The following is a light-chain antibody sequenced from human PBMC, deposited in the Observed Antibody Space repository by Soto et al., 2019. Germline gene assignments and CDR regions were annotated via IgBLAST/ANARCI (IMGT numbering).Light chain of an antibody. CDR2: GAS. CDR1: QSVSNNY. Sequence: EIVLPQSPGTLSLSPGARATLSGRASQSVSNNYLAWYQQRPGQATRLLIFGASSRATGIPDRFGGRGSGTDFTLTITTLEPEEFAVYYCQKYGSSPLTVGGGTKVDIK. V-gene: IGKV3-20*01. CDR3: QKYGSSPLT. J-gene: IGKJ4*01.